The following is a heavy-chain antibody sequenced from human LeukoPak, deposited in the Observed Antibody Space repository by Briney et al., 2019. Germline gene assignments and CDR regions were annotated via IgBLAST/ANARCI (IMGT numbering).Heavy chain of an antibody. CDR3: AKNGDRGAYCSGGSCYPYYYYYMDV. CDR1: GFSFSSYG. Sequence: PGGSLRLSCAASGFSFSSYGMGWVRQAPGKGLEWVSAISSTGGTTYYADSVKGRFTISRDNSKNTLYLQMNSLRAEDTAIYYCAKNGDRGAYCSGGSCYPYYYYYMDVWGKGTTVTISS. V-gene: IGHV3-23*01. D-gene: IGHD2-15*01. CDR2: ISSTGGTT. J-gene: IGHJ6*03.